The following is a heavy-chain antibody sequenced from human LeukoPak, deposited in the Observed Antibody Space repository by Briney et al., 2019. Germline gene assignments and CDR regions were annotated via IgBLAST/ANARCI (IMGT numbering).Heavy chain of an antibody. Sequence: GGSLRLSCVASGFASSRFAMNWVRQAPGKGLEWVSIVSGSGGITNSADSVKGRFTISRDNSKNTVYLEMNSLRAEDTAVYYCATEGFDNWGQGTLVSVSS. V-gene: IGHV3-23*01. J-gene: IGHJ4*02. CDR1: GFASSRFA. D-gene: IGHD1-14*01. CDR3: ATEGFDN. CDR2: VSGSGGIT.